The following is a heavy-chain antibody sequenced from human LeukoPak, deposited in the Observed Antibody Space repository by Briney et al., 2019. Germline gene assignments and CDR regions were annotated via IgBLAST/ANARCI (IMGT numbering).Heavy chain of an antibody. J-gene: IGHJ4*02. CDR1: GYTFTTYG. V-gene: IGHV1-18*01. D-gene: IGHD3-22*01. CDR3: ARSGYYYGSSGYYPGIDY. Sequence: ASVKVSCKTSGYTFTTYGISWVRQAPGQGLEWMGWISAYNGNTNYAQKLQGRVTMTTDTSTSTAYMELRSLRSDDTAVYYCARSGYYYGSSGYYPGIDYWGQGTLVTVSS. CDR2: ISAYNGNT.